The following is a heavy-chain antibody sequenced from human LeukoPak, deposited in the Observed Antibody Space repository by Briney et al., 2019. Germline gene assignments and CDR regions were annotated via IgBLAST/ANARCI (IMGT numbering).Heavy chain of an antibody. V-gene: IGHV3-23*01. J-gene: IGHJ4*02. CDR2: PSGRGGST. D-gene: IGHD1-20*01. Sequence: QTGLSLRLSCAASGFTFSSYSMSGVRQAPGKGWEWVSAPSGRGGSTYYADSVKGRFTISRDNSKNTLYLQMSSLRAEETTVYYCAKDRKRQYKWNDGWDYWGQGSLVTVSS. CDR3: AKDRKRQYKWNDGWDY. CDR1: GFTFSSYS.